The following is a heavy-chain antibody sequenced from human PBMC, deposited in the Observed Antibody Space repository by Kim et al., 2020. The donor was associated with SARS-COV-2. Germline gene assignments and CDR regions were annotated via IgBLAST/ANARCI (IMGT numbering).Heavy chain of an antibody. D-gene: IGHD1-26*01. Sequence: PPLKTRVTLSVDTSKNQFSLKLSSVTAADTGVYYCARDVSGSYLSWFDPWGQGTLVTVSS. CDR3: ARDVSGSYLSWFDP. J-gene: IGHJ5*02. V-gene: IGHV4-59*01.